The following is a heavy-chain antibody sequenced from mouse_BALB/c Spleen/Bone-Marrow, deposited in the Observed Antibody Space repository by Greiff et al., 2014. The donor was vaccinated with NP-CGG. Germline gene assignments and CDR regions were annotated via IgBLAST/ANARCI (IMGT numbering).Heavy chain of an antibody. J-gene: IGHJ2*01. CDR1: GYSFTSYT. D-gene: IGHD2-3*01. CDR2: INPRNTYS. Sequence: QVQLKDSGAELARPGASVKMSCKASGYSFTSYTMHWVKQRPGQGLEWIAYINPRNTYSDYNQKFKDRATVTADKSSSTAYMQLSSMPSEDSAVYYCPREGTYDGCSGHFGYWGQGTTLPVSS. CDR3: PREGTYDGCSGHFGY. V-gene: IGHV1-4*01.